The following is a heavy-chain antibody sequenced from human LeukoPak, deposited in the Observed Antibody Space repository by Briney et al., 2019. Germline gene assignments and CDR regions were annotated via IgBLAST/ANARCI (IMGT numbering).Heavy chain of an antibody. CDR1: GFTFSDYY. Sequence: GASLRLSCAASGFTFSDYYMSWIRQAPGKGLEWVSYISSSSSYTNYADSVKGRFTISRDNAKNSLYLQMNSLRAEDTAVYYCARARRWGLVATIGVGMDVWGKGTTVTVSS. J-gene: IGHJ6*04. D-gene: IGHD5-12*01. CDR3: ARARRWGLVATIGVGMDV. V-gene: IGHV3-11*06. CDR2: ISSSSSYT.